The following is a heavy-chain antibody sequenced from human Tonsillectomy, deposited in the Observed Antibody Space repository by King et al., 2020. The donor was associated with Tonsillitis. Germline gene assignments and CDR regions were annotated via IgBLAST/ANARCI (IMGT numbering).Heavy chain of an antibody. D-gene: IGHD3-22*01. CDR2: ISYDGSNK. Sequence: VQLVESGGGVVQPGRSLRLSCAASGFTFSSYAMHWVRQAPGKGLEWVAVISYDGSNKYYADSVKGRFTISRDNSKNTLYLQMNSLRAEDTAVYYCARTGIPPIYYDSSGYQSLWYFVLWGRGTLVTVSS. CDR1: GFTFSSYA. CDR3: ARTGIPPIYYDSSGYQSLWYFVL. J-gene: IGHJ2*01. V-gene: IGHV3-30*04.